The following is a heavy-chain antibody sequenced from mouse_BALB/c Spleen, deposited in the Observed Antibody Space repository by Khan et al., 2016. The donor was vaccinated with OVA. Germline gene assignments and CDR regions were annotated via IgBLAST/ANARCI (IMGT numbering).Heavy chain of an antibody. V-gene: IGHV5-6-5*01. Sequence: EVQLVESGGGLVQPGGSLKLSCAASGFTFSNYAMSWVRQTPEKRLEWVASISSGGSTYYPDSVKGRFTISRDNSRTILTLQMSSRGSEDAARYYCAREYWFAYWGQGTLVTVSA. CDR1: GFTFSNYA. CDR3: AREYWFAY. J-gene: IGHJ3*01. D-gene: IGHD2-10*02. CDR2: ISSGGST.